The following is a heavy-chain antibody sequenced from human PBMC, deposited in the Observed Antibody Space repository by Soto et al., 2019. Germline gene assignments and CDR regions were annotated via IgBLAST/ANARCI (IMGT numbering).Heavy chain of an antibody. J-gene: IGHJ5*02. V-gene: IGHV4-39*01. CDR2: VFYSGST. CDR3: ARLFLIIDFYCSSPSWVSFVFDP. CDR1: GGFISSSSYY. Sequence: PEETLSLTCTVSGGFISSSSYYWGWIRQPPRKGLEWIGNVFYSGSTYYNPSLKSRVTISVDTSKKKFSLKLSSVTAANTTVNYCARLFLIIDFYCSSPSWVSFVFDPWGRETLVTVSS. D-gene: IGHD2-2*01.